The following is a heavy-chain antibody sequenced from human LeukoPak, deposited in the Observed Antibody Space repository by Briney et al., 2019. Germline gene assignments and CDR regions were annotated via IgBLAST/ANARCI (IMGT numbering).Heavy chain of an antibody. D-gene: IGHD6-13*01. CDR1: GFTVSSNY. Sequence: PGGSLRLSCAASGFTVSSNYMSWVRQAPGKGLEWVSVIYTGGSTYYADSVKGRFTISRDNAKNSLYLQMNSLRAEDTALYYCANLDGIAVAGQGNSLNYWGQGTLVTVSS. J-gene: IGHJ4*02. CDR2: IYTGGST. CDR3: ANLDGIAVAGQGNSLNY. V-gene: IGHV3-53*05.